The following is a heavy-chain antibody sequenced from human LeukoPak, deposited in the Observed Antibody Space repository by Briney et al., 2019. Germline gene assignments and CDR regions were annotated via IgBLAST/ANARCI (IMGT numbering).Heavy chain of an antibody. J-gene: IGHJ4*02. CDR3: ARGDRIQLWLTYFDF. D-gene: IGHD5-18*01. V-gene: IGHV3-53*01. CDR2: IYSGGNT. CDR1: GFTVSSNY. Sequence: PGGSLRLSCAASGFTVSSNYMSWVRQAPGKGLEWVSVIYSGGNTYYADSVKGRFTISRDNSKNTLYLQMNSLRAEDTAVYYCARGDRIQLWLTYFDFWGQGTLVTVSS.